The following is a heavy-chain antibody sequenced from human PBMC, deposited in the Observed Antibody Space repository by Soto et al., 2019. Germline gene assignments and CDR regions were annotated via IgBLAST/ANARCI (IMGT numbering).Heavy chain of an antibody. J-gene: IGHJ4*02. V-gene: IGHV1-46*01. CDR2: INPSGGRT. D-gene: IGHD3-22*01. Sequence: ASVKVSCKASGNSFTTYYMHWVRQAPGQGLEWMGIINPSGGRTTYAQKFQGSVTMTRDTSTSTFHMELSSLTSEDTAVYYCAGLYHYDSSGYYDYWGQGTLVGVSS. CDR1: GNSFTTYY. CDR3: AGLYHYDSSGYYDY.